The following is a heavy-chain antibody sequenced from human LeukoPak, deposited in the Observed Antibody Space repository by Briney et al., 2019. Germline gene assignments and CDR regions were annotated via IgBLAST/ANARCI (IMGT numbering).Heavy chain of an antibody. J-gene: IGHJ3*02. Sequence: GGSLRLSCAASGFTFSENGMHWVRQAPGKGLEWMALIRYDTNNKYYADSVKGRFTISGDNSKLYLQMNSLRDEDTAVYYCAKARGDGYNDAFDMWGQGTMVTVSS. D-gene: IGHD5-24*01. CDR1: GFTFSENG. V-gene: IGHV3-30*02. CDR2: IRYDTNNK. CDR3: AKARGDGYNDAFDM.